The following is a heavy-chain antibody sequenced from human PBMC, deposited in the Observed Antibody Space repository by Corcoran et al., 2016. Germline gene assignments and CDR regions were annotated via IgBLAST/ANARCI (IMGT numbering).Heavy chain of an antibody. CDR3: TTDRRVRAAAGYLHPYYYYGMDV. CDR1: GFTFSNAW. V-gene: IGHV3-15*07. J-gene: IGHJ6*02. CDR2: IKSKTDGGTT. D-gene: IGHD6-13*01. Sequence: EVQLVESGGGLVKPGGSLRLSCAASGFTFSNAWMNWVRQAPGKGLEWVGRIKSKTDGGTTDYAAPVKGRFTISRDDSKNTLYLQMNSLKTEDTAVYYCTTDRRVRAAAGYLHPYYYYGMDVWGQGTTVTVSS.